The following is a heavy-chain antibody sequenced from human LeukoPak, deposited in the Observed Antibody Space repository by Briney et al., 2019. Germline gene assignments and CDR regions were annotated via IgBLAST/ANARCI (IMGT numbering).Heavy chain of an antibody. D-gene: IGHD3-10*01. V-gene: IGHV4-59*01. J-gene: IGHJ2*01. CDR2: IYYRGST. CDR1: GGSISGYY. CDR3: VRRGVLWFGELSYYYFDL. Sequence: SETLSLTCTVSGGSISGYYWSWIRQPPGKGLEWIGYIYYRGSTNYNPSLMSRASISVDTSMNQFSLKLDSLTAADTAVYYCVRRGVLWFGELSYYYFDLWGRGTLVAVSS.